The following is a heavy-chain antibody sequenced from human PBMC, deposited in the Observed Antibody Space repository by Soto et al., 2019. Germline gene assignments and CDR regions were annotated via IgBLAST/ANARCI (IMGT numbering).Heavy chain of an antibody. Sequence: GGSLRLSCGASGFTLSNYWMNWVHQAPGKGLEWVANINPDGSGKQYVDSVKGRFTMSRDNAKKSLYLQMNSLRVEDTAVYYCAGWGQQNYWGLGTLVTVSS. CDR1: GFTLSNYW. D-gene: IGHD3-16*01. V-gene: IGHV3-7*05. CDR3: AGWGQQNY. CDR2: INPDGSGK. J-gene: IGHJ4*02.